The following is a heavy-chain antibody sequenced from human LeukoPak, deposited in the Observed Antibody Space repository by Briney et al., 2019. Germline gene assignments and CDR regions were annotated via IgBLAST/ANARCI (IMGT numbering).Heavy chain of an antibody. Sequence: ASVKVSCKASGCTFTDYYMHWVRQAPGQGFEWMGWINPNDGDTNYAQKFQGRVTMTRDTSISTAHMEVSRLRSDDTAVYYCARANFLYCSSSTCLFDYWGQGTLVTVPS. V-gene: IGHV1-2*02. CDR3: ARANFLYCSSSTCLFDY. J-gene: IGHJ4*02. CDR2: INPNDGDT. D-gene: IGHD2-2*01. CDR1: GCTFTDYY.